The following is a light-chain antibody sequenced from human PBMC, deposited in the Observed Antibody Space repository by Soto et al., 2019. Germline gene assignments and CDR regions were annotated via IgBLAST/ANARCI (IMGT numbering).Light chain of an antibody. Sequence: QSVLAQPPSASGSPGRSVTISCTGTSSDVGGYDYVSWYQQHPGKAPKLMIYEVSKRPSGVPDRFSASKSGNTASLTVSGLQAEDEAHYHCTSYAGNDVYVFGTGTKVTVL. CDR2: EVS. CDR1: SSDVGGYDY. V-gene: IGLV2-8*01. J-gene: IGLJ1*01. CDR3: TSYAGNDVYV.